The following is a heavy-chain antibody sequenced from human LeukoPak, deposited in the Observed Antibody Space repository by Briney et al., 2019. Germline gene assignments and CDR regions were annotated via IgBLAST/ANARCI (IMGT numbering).Heavy chain of an antibody. CDR2: INSDGSST. CDR3: ARDLSEYGSETLLDY. J-gene: IGHJ4*02. D-gene: IGHD3-10*01. CDR1: GFTFSSYW. V-gene: IGHV3-74*01. Sequence: PGGSLRLSCAASGFTFSSYWMHWVRQAPGKGLVWVSRINSDGSSTSYADSVQGRFTISRDNAKNTLNLQMNRLRAEDTAVYYCARDLSEYGSETLLDYWGQGTLVTVSS.